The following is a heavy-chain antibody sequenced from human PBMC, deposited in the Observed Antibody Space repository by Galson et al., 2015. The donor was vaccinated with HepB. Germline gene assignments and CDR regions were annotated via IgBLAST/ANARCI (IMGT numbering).Heavy chain of an antibody. CDR1: GFTFSSYG. CDR2: ISYDGSNK. CDR3: ARDVPILGGAFDI. Sequence: SLRLSCAASGFTFSSYGMHWVRQAPGKGLEWVAVISYDGSNKYYADSVKGRFTISRGNSKNTLYLQMNSLRVGDTAVYYCARDVPILGGAFDIWGQGTIVSVSA. J-gene: IGHJ3*02. D-gene: IGHD2-21*01. V-gene: IGHV3-30*03.